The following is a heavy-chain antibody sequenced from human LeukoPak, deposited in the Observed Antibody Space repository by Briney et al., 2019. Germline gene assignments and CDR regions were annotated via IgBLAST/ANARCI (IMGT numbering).Heavy chain of an antibody. CDR2: ISGDGGST. CDR3: AKEGAVAGTLYYYYYMDV. Sequence: PGGSLRLSCAASGFTFDDYAMHWVRQAPGKGLEWVSLISGDGGSTYYADSVKGRFTISRDNSKNSPYLQMNSLRTEDTALYYCAKEGAVAGTLYYYYYMDVWGKGTTVTVSS. CDR1: GFTFDDYA. V-gene: IGHV3-43*02. J-gene: IGHJ6*03. D-gene: IGHD6-19*01.